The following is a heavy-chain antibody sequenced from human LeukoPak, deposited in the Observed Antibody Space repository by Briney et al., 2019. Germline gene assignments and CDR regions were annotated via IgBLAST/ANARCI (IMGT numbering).Heavy chain of an antibody. Sequence: ASVTVSCKASGYTFTSYGISWVRQAPGQELEWMGWISAYNGNTNFAQKLQGRVTMTTDTSTSTAYMDLRSLRSDDTAVYYCARDQAATNTQVRFCLDWGQGTLVTVSS. CDR2: ISAYNGNT. D-gene: IGHD3-9*01. J-gene: IGHJ4*02. CDR1: GYTFTSYG. CDR3: ARDQAATNTQVRFCLD. V-gene: IGHV1-18*01.